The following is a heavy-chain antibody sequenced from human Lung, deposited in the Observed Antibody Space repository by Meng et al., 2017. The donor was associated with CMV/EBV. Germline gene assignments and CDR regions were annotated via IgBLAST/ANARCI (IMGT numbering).Heavy chain of an antibody. CDR2: IYHSGST. Sequence: REDFWSGCSNRSRTPSLTCVLCCGSISSSTGWCWVRQPAGKGLEWIWEIYHSGSTNYNTSLKSRVTISVDKSKTQFSLKLSSVTAADTDVYYCARVVAALWGYYFDYWGQGTLVTVSS. CDR3: ARVVAALWGYYFDY. CDR1: CGSISSSTG. J-gene: IGHJ4*02. V-gene: IGHV4-4*02. D-gene: IGHD2-15*01.